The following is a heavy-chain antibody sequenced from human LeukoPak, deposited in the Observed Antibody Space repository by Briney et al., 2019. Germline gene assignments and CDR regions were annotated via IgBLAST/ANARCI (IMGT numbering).Heavy chain of an antibody. CDR1: GFTFSDYY. D-gene: IGHD3-16*01. Sequence: GGSLRLSCAASGFTFSDYYMSWIRQAPGKGLEWVSYISSSGSTIYYADSVKGRFTISRDNAKNSLYLQMNSLRAEDTAVYYCAKSALRWGTNDAFDIWGQGTMVTVSS. CDR2: ISSSGSTI. J-gene: IGHJ3*02. CDR3: AKSALRWGTNDAFDI. V-gene: IGHV3-11*01.